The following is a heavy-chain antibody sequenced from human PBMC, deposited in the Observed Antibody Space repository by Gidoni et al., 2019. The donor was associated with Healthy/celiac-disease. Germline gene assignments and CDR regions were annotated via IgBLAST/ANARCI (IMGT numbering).Heavy chain of an antibody. CDR2: ISYEGSNK. CDR3: AKAERITIFGVAQDWFDP. Sequence: QVQLVESGGGVVQPGRSLRLSCAASGFTFSRYGRHWVRQAPGKGLEWVAVISYEGSNKYYADSGKGRFTISRDNSKNTLYLQMNSLRAEDTAVYYCAKAERITIFGVAQDWFDPWGQGTLVTVSS. J-gene: IGHJ5*02. V-gene: IGHV3-30*18. D-gene: IGHD3-3*01. CDR1: GFTFSRYG.